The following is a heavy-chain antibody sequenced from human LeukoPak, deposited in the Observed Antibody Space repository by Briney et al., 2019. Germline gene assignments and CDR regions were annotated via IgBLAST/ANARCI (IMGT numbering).Heavy chain of an antibody. CDR1: GFTFSSYA. V-gene: IGHV3-23*01. Sequence: PGGSLRLSCAASGFTFSSYAMSWVRQAPGKGLEWVSGISGSGGNTYYADSVKGRFTISRDNSKNTLYLQMDSLRAEDTAVYYCAKGGSGSPFDHWGQGTQVTVSS. CDR3: AKGGSGSPFDH. CDR2: ISGSGGNT. D-gene: IGHD3-10*01. J-gene: IGHJ4*02.